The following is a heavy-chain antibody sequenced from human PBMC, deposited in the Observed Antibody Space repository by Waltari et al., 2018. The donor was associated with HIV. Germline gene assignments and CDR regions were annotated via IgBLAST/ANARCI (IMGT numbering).Heavy chain of an antibody. V-gene: IGHV1-2*02. CDR1: GYTFTGHY. CDR3: ARHSDGRVFDY. J-gene: IGHJ4*02. D-gene: IGHD2-15*01. CDR2: INPNSGGT. Sequence: QVQLVQSGAEVKKPGASVKVSCKTSGYTFTGHYMHWVRQAPGQGLEWMGWINPNSGGTNYAQKFQGRVTMTRDTSISTVYMQLSRLRSDDTAVDYCARHSDGRVFDYWGQGTLVTVSS.